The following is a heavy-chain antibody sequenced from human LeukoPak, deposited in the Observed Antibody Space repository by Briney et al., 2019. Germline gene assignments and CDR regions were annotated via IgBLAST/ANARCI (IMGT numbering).Heavy chain of an antibody. J-gene: IGHJ4*02. D-gene: IGHD3-3*01. Sequence: SETLSLTCAVSGGSISSGGYSWSWIRQPPGTGLEWIGYIYHSGSTYYNPSLKSRVTISVDRSKNQFSLKLSSVTAADTAVYYCARGYEPAYFDYWGQGTLVTVSS. CDR2: IYHSGST. V-gene: IGHV4-30-2*01. CDR3: ARGYEPAYFDY. CDR1: GGSISSGGYS.